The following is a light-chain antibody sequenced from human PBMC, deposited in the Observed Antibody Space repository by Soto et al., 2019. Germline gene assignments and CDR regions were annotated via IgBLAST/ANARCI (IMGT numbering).Light chain of an antibody. CDR1: SSDIGGYNH. CDR3: CAYTARTTLSWV. CDR2: DVD. V-gene: IGLV2-14*03. J-gene: IGLJ3*02. Sequence: VLTQPTSVSGSPGQSITISCTGVSSDIGGYNHVSWYQQHPGNVPRLIIYDVDNRPLGISNRFSGSQSGNTASLSISGLQAEDEADYYCCAYTARTTLSWVFGGGTKVTVL.